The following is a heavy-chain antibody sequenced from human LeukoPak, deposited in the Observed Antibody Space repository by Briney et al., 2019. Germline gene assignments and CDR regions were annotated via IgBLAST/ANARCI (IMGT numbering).Heavy chain of an antibody. Sequence: ASVKVSCKASGYTFTKYGISWVRQAPGQGLEWMGWISAYNGNTNIAQKLQGRVTRTTDRSTSTAYMELRSLRSDDTAMYYCARGRYSSSPPDYWGQGTLVTVSS. D-gene: IGHD6-13*01. CDR2: ISAYNGNT. J-gene: IGHJ4*02. CDR1: GYTFTKYG. V-gene: IGHV1-18*04. CDR3: ARGRYSSSPPDY.